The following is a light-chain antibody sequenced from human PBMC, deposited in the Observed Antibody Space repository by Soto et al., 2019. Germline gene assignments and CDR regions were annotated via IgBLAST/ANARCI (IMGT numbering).Light chain of an antibody. Sequence: QSVLTQPASVSGSPGQSITISCTGTSSDVGGYNYVSWYQQHPGKAPKLMIYEVSNRPSGVSNRFSGSKSGNTASLTISGLQAEDEADYYCSSYTGSSCYVFGTGTKVTVL. CDR2: EVS. J-gene: IGLJ1*01. CDR1: SSDVGGYNY. V-gene: IGLV2-14*01. CDR3: SSYTGSSCYV.